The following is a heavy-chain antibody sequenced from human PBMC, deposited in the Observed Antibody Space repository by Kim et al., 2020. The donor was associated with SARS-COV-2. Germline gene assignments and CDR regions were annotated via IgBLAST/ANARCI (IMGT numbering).Heavy chain of an antibody. CDR1: GFIFSRYA. V-gene: IGHV3-23*01. Sequence: GGSLRLSCAASGFIFSRYAMSWIRQAPGKGPEWVSAISASGYTTYYADSVKGQFTISRDNSKNTLYLQMDTLRAEDTATYYCAHLLWFGDLFSYYNAVDVWGQGTTVTVSS. CDR3: AHLLWFGDLFSYYNAVDV. D-gene: IGHD3-10*01. J-gene: IGHJ6*02. CDR2: ISASGYTT.